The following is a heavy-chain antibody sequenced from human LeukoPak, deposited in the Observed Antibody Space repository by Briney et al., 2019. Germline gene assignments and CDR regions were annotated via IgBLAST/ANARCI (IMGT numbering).Heavy chain of an antibody. Sequence: ASVKVSCKASGYSFTDYYINWVRQAPGQGLEWMGWINPNHGGTHYAQKFQGRVTMTRDTSITTAYMELSRLRSDDTAVYYCARVRVDILTGFDYWGQGTLVTVSS. CDR1: GYSFTDYY. V-gene: IGHV1-2*02. D-gene: IGHD3-9*01. J-gene: IGHJ4*02. CDR2: INPNHGGT. CDR3: ARVRVDILTGFDY.